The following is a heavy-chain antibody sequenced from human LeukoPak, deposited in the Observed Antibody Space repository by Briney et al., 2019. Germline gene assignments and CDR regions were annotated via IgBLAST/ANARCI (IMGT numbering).Heavy chain of an antibody. J-gene: IGHJ5*02. D-gene: IGHD5-18*01. Sequence: SETLSLTCTVSGGSISSSSYYWGWIRQPPGKGLEWIGSIYYSGSTYYNPSLKSRVTISVDTSKNQFSLKLSSVTAADTAVYYCARGDTAILKNNWFDPWGQGTLVTVSS. CDR1: GGSISSSSYY. V-gene: IGHV4-39*07. CDR3: ARGDTAILKNNWFDP. CDR2: IYYSGST.